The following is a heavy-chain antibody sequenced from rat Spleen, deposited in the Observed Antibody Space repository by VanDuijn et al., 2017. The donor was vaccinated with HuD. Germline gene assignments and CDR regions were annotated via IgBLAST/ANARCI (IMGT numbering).Heavy chain of an antibody. CDR2: ISPSGGST. D-gene: IGHD1-2*01. Sequence: EVQLVETGGGLVQPGRSLKLSCAASGFTFSNYGIHWIRQAPTQGLEWVASISPSGGSTYYRDSVKGRFTISRDNVKSTLYLQMDSLRSEDTATYYCTTRPYYSSLNWFPYWGQGTLVTVSS. V-gene: IGHV5-19*01. CDR1: GFTFSNYG. CDR3: TTRPYYSSLNWFPY. J-gene: IGHJ3*01.